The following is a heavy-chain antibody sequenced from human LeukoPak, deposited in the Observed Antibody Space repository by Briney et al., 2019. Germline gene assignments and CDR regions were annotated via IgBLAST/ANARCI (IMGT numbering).Heavy chain of an antibody. J-gene: IGHJ3*02. V-gene: IGHV4-59*01. CDR3: ATGPSPRMLFDI. Sequence: SETLSLTCTVSGGYISSYYWSWIRQPPGKGLEWIGYIYYSGSTNCNPPLKSRVTISVDTSKNQFSLKLSSVTAADTAVYYCATGPSPRMLFDIWGQGTMVTVSS. CDR2: IYYSGST. CDR1: GGYISSYY. D-gene: IGHD1-14*01.